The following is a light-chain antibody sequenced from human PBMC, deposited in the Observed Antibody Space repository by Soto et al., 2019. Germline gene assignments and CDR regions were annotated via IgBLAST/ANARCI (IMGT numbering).Light chain of an antibody. CDR1: ESVNSNY. V-gene: IGKV3-20*01. CDR2: GTS. J-gene: IGKJ5*01. Sequence: EIVLTQSPGTLSLSPGERATLSCRASESVNSNYLAWYQHKPGQAPRLLIYGTSNRATGIPDRFKGRGSGTEFTLPISSLQSEDFAVYYFQQYKDGPQSTFGKGTRLE. CDR3: QQYKDGPQST.